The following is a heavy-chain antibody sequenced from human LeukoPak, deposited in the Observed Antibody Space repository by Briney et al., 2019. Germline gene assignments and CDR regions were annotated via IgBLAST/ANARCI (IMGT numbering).Heavy chain of an antibody. CDR1: GFTLSDYY. V-gene: IGHV3-11*01. CDR3: AREDSGGNSFDY. J-gene: IGHJ4*02. CDR2: ISNSGFTT. Sequence: GGSLRLSCAASGFTLSDYYVSWIRQAPGKGLEWVVFISNSGFTTYYADSVKGRFTVSRDNAKDSVSLQMNSLRAEDTARYYCAREDSGGNSFDYWGQGAQVTVS. D-gene: IGHD4/OR15-4a*01.